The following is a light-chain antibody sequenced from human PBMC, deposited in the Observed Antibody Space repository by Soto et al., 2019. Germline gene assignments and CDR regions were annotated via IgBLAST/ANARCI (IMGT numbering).Light chain of an antibody. J-gene: IGKJ2*01. CDR1: QNIYNW. CDR2: KAS. V-gene: IGKV1-5*03. Sequence: DIQMTQSPSTLSASVGDRVTITCRASQNIYNWLAWYQQRPGKAPNLLIYKASTLESGVSSRFSGSGSETEFTLTISSLQPDDFANYYCQHYNNYPYTFGQGTKLEIK. CDR3: QHYNNYPYT.